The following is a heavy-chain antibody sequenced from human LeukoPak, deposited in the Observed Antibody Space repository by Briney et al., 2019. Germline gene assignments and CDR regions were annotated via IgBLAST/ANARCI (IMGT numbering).Heavy chain of an antibody. D-gene: IGHD6-19*01. CDR1: GVSISSYY. J-gene: IGHJ4*02. CDR3: ARQGGAVRDY. Sequence: SETLSLTCTVSGVSISSYYWSWIRQPPGKGLEWIGYIYYSGSTNYNPSLKSRVTISVDTSKNQFSLKLSSVTAADTAVYYCARQGGAVRDYWGQGTLVTVSS. CDR2: IYYSGST. V-gene: IGHV4-59*01.